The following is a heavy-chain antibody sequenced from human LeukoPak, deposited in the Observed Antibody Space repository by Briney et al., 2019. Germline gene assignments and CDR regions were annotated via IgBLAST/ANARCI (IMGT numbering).Heavy chain of an antibody. V-gene: IGHV3-74*01. CDR3: AKDKGWGYSAYDCYGMDV. Sequence: GGSLRLSCAASGFTFSNYMMHWVRQAPGKGLVWVSRIKSDGITITYADSVKGRFTISRDNSKNTLYLQMNSLRAEDTAVYYCAKDKGWGYSAYDCYGMDVWGQGTTVTVSS. CDR2: IKSDGITI. J-gene: IGHJ6*02. D-gene: IGHD1-26*01. CDR1: GFTFSNYM.